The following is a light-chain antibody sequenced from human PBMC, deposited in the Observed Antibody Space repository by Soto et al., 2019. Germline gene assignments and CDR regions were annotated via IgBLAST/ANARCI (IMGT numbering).Light chain of an antibody. J-gene: IGKJ3*01. CDR2: AAS. CDR1: QSVNTY. CDR3: QQSYSTPRS. V-gene: IGKV1-39*01. Sequence: DIQMTQSPSSLSASVGDRVTITCRASQSVNTYLNWYQQKPGKAPKLLIYAASTLHSGVPSRFSGSGSGTDFTLAISSLQPEDFATYHCQQSYSTPRSFGPGTKVDIK.